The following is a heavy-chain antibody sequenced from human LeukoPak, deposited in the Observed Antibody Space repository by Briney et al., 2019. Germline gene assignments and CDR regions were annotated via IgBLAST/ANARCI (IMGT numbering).Heavy chain of an antibody. Sequence: SGRSLRLSCAASGFTFSSFGMHWVRQAPGKGLEWVAVISYDGSNKYYADSVKGRFTISRDNSMNTLYLQMNSLKSEDSAAYYCAKDSTTLTLTFDYWGQGTLVTVSS. V-gene: IGHV3-30*18. CDR2: ISYDGSNK. D-gene: IGHD4-11*01. CDR3: AKDSTTLTLTFDY. CDR1: GFTFSSFG. J-gene: IGHJ4*02.